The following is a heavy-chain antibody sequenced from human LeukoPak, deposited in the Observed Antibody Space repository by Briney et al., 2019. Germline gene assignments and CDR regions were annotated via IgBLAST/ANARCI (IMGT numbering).Heavy chain of an antibody. CDR1: GYTFTGYY. J-gene: IGHJ4*02. CDR2: IIPILGIA. CDR3: ARSPMVRGVITHLDY. Sequence: SVKVSCKASGYTFTGYYMHWVRQAPGQGLEWMGRIIPILGIANYAQKFQGRVTITADKSTSTAYMELSSLRSEDTAVYYCARSPMVRGVITHLDYWGQGTLVTVSS. V-gene: IGHV1-69*02. D-gene: IGHD3-10*01.